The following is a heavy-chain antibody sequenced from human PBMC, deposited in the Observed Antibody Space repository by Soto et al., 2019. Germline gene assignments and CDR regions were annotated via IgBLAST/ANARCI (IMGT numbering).Heavy chain of an antibody. CDR1: GGTFSSYA. J-gene: IGHJ4*02. CDR2: VIPIFGTA. D-gene: IGHD2-2*02. CDR3: ASGRVVPAAIGPDDY. Sequence: SVKVSCKASGGTFSSYAISWVRQAPGQGLEWMGGVIPIFGTANYAQKFQGRVTITADESTSTAYMELSSLRSEDTAVYYCASGRVVPAAIGPDDYWGQGTLVTVSS. V-gene: IGHV1-69*13.